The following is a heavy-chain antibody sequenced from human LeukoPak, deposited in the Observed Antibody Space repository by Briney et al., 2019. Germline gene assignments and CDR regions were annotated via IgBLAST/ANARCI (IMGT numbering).Heavy chain of an antibody. J-gene: IGHJ5*02. CDR1: GFTFSNYA. CDR2: ISYDGSSR. V-gene: IGHV3-30*03. D-gene: IGHD3/OR15-3a*01. CDR3: ARAMDGWFDP. Sequence: GGSLRLSCAASGFTFSNYAMHWVRQAPGKGLEWVAVISYDGSSRYYADSVKGRFTISRDNSKNTLYLQMNSLRDEDTAVYYCARAMDGWFDPWGQGTLVTVSS.